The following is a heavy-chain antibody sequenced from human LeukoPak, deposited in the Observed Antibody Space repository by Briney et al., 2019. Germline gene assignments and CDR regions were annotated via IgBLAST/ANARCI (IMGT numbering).Heavy chain of an antibody. Sequence: ASVKVSCEASGYTFTSYGISWVRQAPGQGLEWMGWISAYNGNTNYAQKLQGRVTMTTDTSTSTAYMELRSLRSDDTAVYYCAYSQGIAVSDAFDIWGQGTMVTVSS. J-gene: IGHJ3*02. CDR2: ISAYNGNT. V-gene: IGHV1-18*01. D-gene: IGHD6-19*01. CDR3: AYSQGIAVSDAFDI. CDR1: GYTFTSYG.